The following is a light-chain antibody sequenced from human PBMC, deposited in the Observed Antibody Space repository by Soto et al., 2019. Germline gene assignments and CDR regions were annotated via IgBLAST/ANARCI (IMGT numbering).Light chain of an antibody. CDR3: QQYYDVPVT. V-gene: IGKV4-1*01. Sequence: DIVMTQSPDSLTVSLGERATINCKASQPVLRSSNNKNHLAWYQQKPVQSPKMLISWASTRESGVPDRFSGSGSGTEFTLTISSLQAEDAAVYYCQQYYDVPVTFGQGTRLEIK. CDR1: QPVLRSSNNKNH. J-gene: IGKJ5*01. CDR2: WAS.